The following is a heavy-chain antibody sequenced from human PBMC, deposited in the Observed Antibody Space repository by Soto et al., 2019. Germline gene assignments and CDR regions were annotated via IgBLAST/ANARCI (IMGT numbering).Heavy chain of an antibody. J-gene: IGHJ5*02. Sequence: QVQLVQSGAEVKKPGSSVKVSCKASGGTFSSYAISWVRQAPGQGLEWMGGIIPIFGTANYAQKFQGRVTITAAESTSTAYRELGSLRSEDTAVYYCARVPPGSSGWSWWFDPWGEGTLVIVSS. CDR3: ARVPPGSSGWSWWFDP. V-gene: IGHV1-69*01. CDR2: IIPIFGTA. CDR1: GGTFSSYA. D-gene: IGHD6-19*01.